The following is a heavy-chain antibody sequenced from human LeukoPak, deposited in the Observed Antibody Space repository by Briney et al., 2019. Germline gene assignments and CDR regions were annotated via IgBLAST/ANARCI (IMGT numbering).Heavy chain of an antibody. CDR3: ARHVLGFED. V-gene: IGHV4-31*03. D-gene: IGHD2-15*01. Sequence: PSQTLSLTCTVSGGPISSGGYYWSWIRQPPGKGLEWIGYIYYSVSTYYNPSLKSRVTISLDTSKNQFSLKLSSVTAADTAVYYCARHVLGFEDWGQGTLVTVSS. J-gene: IGHJ4*02. CDR2: IYYSVST. CDR1: GGPISSGGYY.